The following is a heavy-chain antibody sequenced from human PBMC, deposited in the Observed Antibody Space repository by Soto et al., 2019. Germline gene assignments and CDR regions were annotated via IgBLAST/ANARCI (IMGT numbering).Heavy chain of an antibody. Sequence: EVQLVESGGGVVRPGGSLRLSCAASGFTFDDYGMSWVRQAPGKGLEWVSGISWNSDSTGYADSVQGRFTISRDNVKNSLDLQMNSLRVEDTAFYYCASDGPIDSSGDNAWGQGTLVTVSS. CDR1: GFTFDDYG. CDR2: ISWNSDST. J-gene: IGHJ4*02. CDR3: ASDGPIDSSGDNA. D-gene: IGHD6-25*01. V-gene: IGHV3-20*04.